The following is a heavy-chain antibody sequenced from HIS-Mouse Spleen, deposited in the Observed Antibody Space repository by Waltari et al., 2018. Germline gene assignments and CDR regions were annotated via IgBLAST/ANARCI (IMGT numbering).Heavy chain of an antibody. V-gene: IGHV3-30*18. CDR2: RSYDGSNK. CDR1: GFTFSGYG. CDR3: AKDKHHAFDY. J-gene: IGHJ4*02. Sequence: QVQLVESGGGVVQPGRSLRLSCAASGFTFSGYGMPWVRPAPGKGVEGVAVRSYDGSNKYYADSVKGRFTSSRDNSKNTLYLQMNSLRAEDTAVYYCAKDKHHAFDYWGQGTLVTVSS.